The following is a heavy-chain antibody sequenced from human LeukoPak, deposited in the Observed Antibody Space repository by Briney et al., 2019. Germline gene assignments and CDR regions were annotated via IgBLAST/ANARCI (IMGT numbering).Heavy chain of an antibody. D-gene: IGHD6-19*01. CDR1: GGSISSYY. V-gene: IGHV4-59*01. Sequence: YPSETLSLTCTVSGGSISSYYWSWIRQPPGKGLEWIGYIYYSGSTNYNPSLKSRVTISVDTSKNQFSLKLSSVTAADTAVYYCARRAVADYYYYNMDVWGKGTTVTVSS. CDR2: IYYSGST. J-gene: IGHJ6*03. CDR3: ARRAVADYYYYNMDV.